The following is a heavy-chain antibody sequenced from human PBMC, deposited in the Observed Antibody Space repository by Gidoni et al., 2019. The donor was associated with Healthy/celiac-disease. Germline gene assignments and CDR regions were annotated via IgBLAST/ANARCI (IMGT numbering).Heavy chain of an antibody. D-gene: IGHD6-19*01. CDR2: IYGGGST. V-gene: IGHV3-53*02. Sequence: EGQRVETGGGWSQTRGSLSLSCAAARFTGSRSYMSWVLQGPGKGLEWVSVIYGGGSTYYASSVKGLFTLSRDNSKNTLYLQMHSLRAAVTAVYYCASGVAGTGAAGDYWGQGTLVTVSS. CDR1: RFTGSRSY. J-gene: IGHJ4*02. CDR3: ASGVAGTGAAGDY.